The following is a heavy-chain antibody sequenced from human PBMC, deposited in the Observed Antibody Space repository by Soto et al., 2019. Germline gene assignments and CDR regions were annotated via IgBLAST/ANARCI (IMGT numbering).Heavy chain of an antibody. D-gene: IGHD6-13*01. CDR2: INPNSGGT. J-gene: IGHJ4*02. CDR1: GYTFTSYY. Sequence: ASVKVSCKASGYTFTSYYMHWVRQAPGQGLEWMGWINPNSGGTNYAQKFQGRVTMTRDTSISTAYMELSRLRSDDTAVYYCARDPALRYSSSWSFDYWGQGTLVTVSS. V-gene: IGHV1-2*02. CDR3: ARDPALRYSSSWSFDY.